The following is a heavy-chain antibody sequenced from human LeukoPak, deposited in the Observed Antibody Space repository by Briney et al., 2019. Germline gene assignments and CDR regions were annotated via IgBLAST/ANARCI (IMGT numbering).Heavy chain of an antibody. CDR3: ARHFRSNGDYGPPDY. V-gene: IGHV5-51*01. CDR1: GYSITSYW. Sequence: GESLKISCKGSGYSITSYWIAWVRQMPGKGLEWKGIIYPADSDTRYSPSFQGQVTISVDKSISTAYLQWSSLKASDTAMYYCARHFRSNGDYGPPDYWGQGTLVTVSS. J-gene: IGHJ4*02. D-gene: IGHD4-17*01. CDR2: IYPADSDT.